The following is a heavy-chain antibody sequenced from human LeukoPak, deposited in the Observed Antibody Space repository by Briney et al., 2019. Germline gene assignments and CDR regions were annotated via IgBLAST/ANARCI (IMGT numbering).Heavy chain of an antibody. CDR2: IYYSGST. Sequence: PSETLSLTCAVYGGSFSSYYWGWIRQPPGKGLEWIGSIYYSGSTYYNASLKSRVTISVDTSKNQFSLKLSSVTAADTAVYYCARLVVRAYYMDVWGKGTTVTVSS. D-gene: IGHD3-22*01. J-gene: IGHJ6*03. V-gene: IGHV4-39*01. CDR3: ARLVVRAYYMDV. CDR1: GGSFSSYY.